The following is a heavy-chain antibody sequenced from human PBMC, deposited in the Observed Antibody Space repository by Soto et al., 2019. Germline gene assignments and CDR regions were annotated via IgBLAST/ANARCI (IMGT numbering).Heavy chain of an antibody. CDR1: GFTFSTYW. CDR3: ARDRWGGGRDMDV. D-gene: IGHD3-10*01. J-gene: IGHJ6*02. V-gene: IGHV3-74*01. CDR2: INSDGSST. Sequence: EVQLVESGGGLVQPGGSLRLSCAASGFTFSTYWIHWVRQAPGKGLVWVSRINSDGSSTNYADSVKGRFTISRDNAKNTLFLLMNSLRAEDTAVYYCARDRWGGGRDMDVWGQGTTVTVSS.